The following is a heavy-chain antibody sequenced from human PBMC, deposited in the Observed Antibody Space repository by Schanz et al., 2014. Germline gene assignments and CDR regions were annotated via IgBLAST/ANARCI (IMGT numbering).Heavy chain of an antibody. CDR2: IKQDGSAK. J-gene: IGHJ4*02. CDR3: ARDKGGYYPFDY. CDR1: GFSFVDAW. D-gene: IGHD3-3*01. V-gene: IGHV3-7*01. Sequence: EVQVVESGGGLVQPGGSLRLSCAASGFSFVDAWMSWVRQAPGRGLEWVATIKQDGSAKNYVDSVKGRFTISRDNPKNSLYLQMNSLRAEDTAVYYCARDKGGYYPFDYWGQGTLVTVSS.